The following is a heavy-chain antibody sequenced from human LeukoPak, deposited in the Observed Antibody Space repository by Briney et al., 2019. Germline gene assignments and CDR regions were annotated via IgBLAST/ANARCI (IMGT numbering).Heavy chain of an antibody. V-gene: IGHV1-69*13. CDR3: ARARHYYYDSSAYYYGGDY. Sequence: ASVKVSCKASGGTFSSYAISWVRQAPGQGLEWMGGIIPIFGTANYAQKFQGRVTITADESTSTAYMELSSLRSEDTAVYYCARARHYYYDSSAYYYGGDYWGQGTLVTVSS. CDR2: IIPIFGTA. J-gene: IGHJ4*02. D-gene: IGHD3-22*01. CDR1: GGTFSSYA.